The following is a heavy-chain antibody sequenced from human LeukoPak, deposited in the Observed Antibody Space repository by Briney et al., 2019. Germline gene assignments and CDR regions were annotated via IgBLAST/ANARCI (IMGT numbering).Heavy chain of an antibody. V-gene: IGHV1-2*02. CDR1: GYIFKTYA. CDR3: ARGSSIHVLLYHYYYMDV. Sequence: ASVKVSCKASGYIFKTYAMNWVRQAPGQGLEWMGWINPSSGRTNYAQNFQDRVAMTRGTSISTAYMELSSLRSDDTAVYYCARGSSIHVLLYHYYYMDVWGKGTTVAVSS. CDR2: INPSSGRT. J-gene: IGHJ6*03. D-gene: IGHD2-2*01.